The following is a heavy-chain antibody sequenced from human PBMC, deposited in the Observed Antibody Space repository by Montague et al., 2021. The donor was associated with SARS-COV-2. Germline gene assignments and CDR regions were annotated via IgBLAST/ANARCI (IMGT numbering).Heavy chain of an antibody. J-gene: IGHJ4*02. CDR3: ARKGCGRSDLAY. D-gene: IGHD1-26*01. Sequence: SETLSLTCVVSGDSISTANWWTWVRLPPGKGLEWVGEIYHNGSNKYKPSPKSRVSMLVDKSWNQFSLRLTSATAADTAIYYCARKGCGRSDLAYWGQGTLVTVSS. V-gene: IGHV4-4*02. CDR2: IYHNGSN. CDR1: GDSISTANW.